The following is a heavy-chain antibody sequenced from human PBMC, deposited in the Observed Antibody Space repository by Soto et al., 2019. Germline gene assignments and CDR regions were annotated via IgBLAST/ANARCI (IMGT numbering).Heavy chain of an antibody. V-gene: IGHV3-53*01. D-gene: IGHD2-15*01. CDR2: IYSGGVT. CDR1: GFTLKNYQ. CDR3: ARDPSTTGYYGLDV. Sequence: GGSLRLSCAASGFTLKNYQMNWVRQAPGKGLEWVSVIYSGGVTYYAESVKGRFTCTRDSSGNTVYLQMNSLRADDTAMYFCARDPSTTGYYGLDVWGQGTTVTVSS. J-gene: IGHJ6*02.